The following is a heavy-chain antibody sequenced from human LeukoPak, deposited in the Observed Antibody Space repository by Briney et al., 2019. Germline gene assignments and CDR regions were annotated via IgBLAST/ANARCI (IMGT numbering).Heavy chain of an antibody. CDR3: AGPRYSPDAFDI. CDR2: ISNSGTIM. D-gene: IGHD1-14*01. V-gene: IGHV3-48*03. CDR1: GFTFSSYE. Sequence: PGGSLRLSRAASGFTFSSYEMNWVRQAPGKGLEWVSYISNSGTIMYYADSVKGRFTISRDNAKNSLYLQMNSLRAEDTAVYYCAGPRYSPDAFDIWGQGTMVTVSS. J-gene: IGHJ3*02.